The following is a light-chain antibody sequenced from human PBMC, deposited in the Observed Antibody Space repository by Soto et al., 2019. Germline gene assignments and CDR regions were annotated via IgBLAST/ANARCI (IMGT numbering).Light chain of an antibody. J-gene: IGLJ1*01. V-gene: IGLV2-14*01. CDR1: SNDVGGYSY. CDR3: SSYTSSSIPYV. CDR2: EVS. Sequence: QSALTQPASVSGSPGQSITISCTGTSNDVGGYSYVSWYQQHPGKAPKLMIYEVSNRPSGVSNRFSGSKSGNTASLTISGLQAEDGADYYCSSYTSSSIPYVFGTGTKVTVL.